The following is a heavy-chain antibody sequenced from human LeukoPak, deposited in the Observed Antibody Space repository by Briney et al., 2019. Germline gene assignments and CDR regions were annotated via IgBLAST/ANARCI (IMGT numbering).Heavy chain of an antibody. Sequence: GGSLRLSCAASGFTFSSYETNWVRQAPGKGLEWVSYISSSGSTIYYADSVKGRFTISRDNAKNPLYLQMNSRRAEDTAAYYCARGITKFDYWGQGTLVTVSS. CDR2: ISSSGSTI. CDR3: ARGITKFDY. J-gene: IGHJ4*02. D-gene: IGHD3-10*01. V-gene: IGHV3-48*03. CDR1: GFTFSSYE.